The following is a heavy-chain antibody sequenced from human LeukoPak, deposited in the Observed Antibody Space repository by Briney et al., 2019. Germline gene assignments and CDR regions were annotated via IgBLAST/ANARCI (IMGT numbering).Heavy chain of an antibody. CDR2: IYYSGST. J-gene: IGHJ4*02. CDR1: GGSISSYY. CDR3: ASGAVPAASPYYFDY. V-gene: IGHV4-59*01. Sequence: SESLSLTCTVSGGSISSYYWSWIRQPPRKGLEWIGYIYYSGSTNYNPSLKSRVTISVDTSKNQFSLKLSSVTAADTAVYYCASGAVPAASPYYFDYWGQGTLVTVSS. D-gene: IGHD2-2*01.